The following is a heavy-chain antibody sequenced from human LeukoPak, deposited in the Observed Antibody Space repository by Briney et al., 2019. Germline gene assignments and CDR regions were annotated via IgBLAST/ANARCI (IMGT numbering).Heavy chain of an antibody. CDR1: GFTFSSYS. J-gene: IGHJ4*02. Sequence: PGGSLRLSCAASGFTFSSYSMNWVRQAPGKGLEWVSSISSSSSYIYYADSMKGRFTISRDNAKNSLHLQMNSLRAEDTAVYYCARDGQTGTTVYWGQGTLVTVSS. D-gene: IGHD1-7*01. V-gene: IGHV3-21*01. CDR3: ARDGQTGTTVY. CDR2: ISSSSSYI.